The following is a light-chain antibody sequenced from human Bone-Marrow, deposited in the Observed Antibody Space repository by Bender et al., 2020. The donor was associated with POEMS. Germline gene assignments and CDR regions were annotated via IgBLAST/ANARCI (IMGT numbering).Light chain of an antibody. Sequence: QSVLTQPPSASGTPGQRVTISCSGGSSNIGAHAVNWYQHLPWTAPKLLIYSSHRRPSEVPDRFSGSRSGTSASLAISGLQSEDEADYYCQSYDSSLNGWVFGGGTKLTVL. CDR2: SSH. CDR1: SSNIGAHA. V-gene: IGLV1-44*01. CDR3: QSYDSSLNGWV. J-gene: IGLJ3*02.